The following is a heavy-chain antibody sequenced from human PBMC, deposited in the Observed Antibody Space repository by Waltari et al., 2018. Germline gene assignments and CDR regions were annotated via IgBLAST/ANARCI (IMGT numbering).Heavy chain of an antibody. CDR2: INHSGST. CDR1: GGSVSGYY. CDR3: ARGRRGYFRFIDY. D-gene: IGHD3-16*02. J-gene: IGHJ4*02. V-gene: IGHV4-34*01. Sequence: QVQLHQWGAGLLKPSETLSRTCAVEGGSVSGYYWSCIRQPPGKGLEWIGEINHSGSTNYTPSLKSRVTISVDTSKNQFSLKLSSVTAADTAVYYCARGRRGYFRFIDYWGQGTLVTVSS.